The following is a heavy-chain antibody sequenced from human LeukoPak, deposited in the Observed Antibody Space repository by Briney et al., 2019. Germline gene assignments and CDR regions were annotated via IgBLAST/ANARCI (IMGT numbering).Heavy chain of an antibody. Sequence: GGSLRLSCAASGFTFSSYDMHWVRQATGKGLEWVSAIGTAGDTYYPGSVKGRFTISRDNAKNSLYLQMNSLRAEDTAVYYCARVRSTVTYPDAFDIWGQGTMVTVSS. V-gene: IGHV3-13*01. J-gene: IGHJ3*02. CDR2: IGTAGDT. CDR1: GFTFSSYD. CDR3: ARVRSTVTYPDAFDI. D-gene: IGHD4-17*01.